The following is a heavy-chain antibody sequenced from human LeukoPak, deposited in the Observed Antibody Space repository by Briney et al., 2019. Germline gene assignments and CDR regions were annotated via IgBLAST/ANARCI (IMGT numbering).Heavy chain of an antibody. D-gene: IGHD1-26*01. CDR1: GYTFTSYD. CDR2: MNPNSGNT. CDR3: ARGPVGATTPEPFDY. V-gene: IGHV1-8*01. Sequence: ASVKVSCKASGYTFTSYDINWVRQAAGQGLEWMGWMNPNSGNTGYAQKFQGRVTMTRNTSISTAYMELSSLRAEDTAVYYCARGPVGATTPEPFDYWGQGTLVTVSS. J-gene: IGHJ4*02.